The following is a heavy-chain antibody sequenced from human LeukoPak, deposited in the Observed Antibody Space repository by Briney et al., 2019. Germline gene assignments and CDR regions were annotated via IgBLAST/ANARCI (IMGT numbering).Heavy chain of an antibody. Sequence: SQTLSLTCTVSGGSINCGSYYWSWIRQPAGKGLEWIGRIYTSGSTNYNPSLKSRVTISVDTSKNQFSLKLSSVTAADTAVYYCARDVAAASSIKDWFDPWGQGTLVTVSS. J-gene: IGHJ5*02. CDR1: GGSINCGSYY. CDR3: ARDVAAASSIKDWFDP. D-gene: IGHD6-13*01. V-gene: IGHV4-61*02. CDR2: IYTSGST.